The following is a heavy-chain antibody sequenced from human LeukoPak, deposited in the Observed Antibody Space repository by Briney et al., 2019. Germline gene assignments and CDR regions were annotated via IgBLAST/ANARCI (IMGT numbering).Heavy chain of an antibody. D-gene: IGHD2-2*01. CDR2: XXXXGSNK. J-gene: IGHJ6*02. V-gene: IGHV3-30-3*01. Sequence: PGGSLRLSCAASGFTFSSYAMHWVRQAPGKGXXXXXXXXXXGSNKYYADSVKGRFTISRDNSKNTLYLQMNSLRAEDTAVYYCAREKSYCSSTSCYEGHYYYYGMDVWGQGTTVTVSS. CDR3: AREKSYCSSTSCYEGHYYYYGMDV. CDR1: GFTFSSYA.